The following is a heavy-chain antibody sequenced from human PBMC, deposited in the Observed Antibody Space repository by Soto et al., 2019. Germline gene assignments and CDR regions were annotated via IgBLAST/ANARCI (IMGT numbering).Heavy chain of an antibody. Sequence: PGGSLRLSCAASGFNFNIFAMNWVRQAPGKGLEWVSGISGGGSTYYADSVKGRFTISRDNSKNTLYLQMNSLRAEDTAVYYCAKDPTSYDSSAQFDSWGQGTLVTVS. CDR3: AKDPTSYDSSAQFDS. D-gene: IGHD3-22*01. CDR2: ISGGGST. J-gene: IGHJ4*02. CDR1: GFNFNIFA. V-gene: IGHV3-23*01.